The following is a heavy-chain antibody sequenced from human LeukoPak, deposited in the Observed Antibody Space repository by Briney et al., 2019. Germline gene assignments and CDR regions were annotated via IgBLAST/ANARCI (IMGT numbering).Heavy chain of an antibody. CDR3: ASFRRYYDSLDV. V-gene: IGHV4-39*07. D-gene: IGHD3-22*01. CDR1: GDSVISSSYY. Sequence: SEPLSLTCTVSGDSVISSSYYWGWIRQPPGKGLEWIGSIYYSGITYYNPSLKSRVTISVHPSKNQFSLKLNSVTPEDTAVYYCASFRRYYDSLDVWGQGTTVTVSS. CDR2: IYYSGIT. J-gene: IGHJ6*02.